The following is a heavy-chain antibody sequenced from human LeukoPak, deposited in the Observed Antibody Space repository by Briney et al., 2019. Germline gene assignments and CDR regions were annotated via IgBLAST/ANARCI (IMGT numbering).Heavy chain of an antibody. D-gene: IGHD3-10*01. CDR3: AKSDGSGNRAFDY. V-gene: IGHV3-23*01. J-gene: IGHJ4*02. Sequence: PGGSLRLSCAASGFPFSSYAMNWVRQAPGKGLEWVSIIFGADKNTTYYADSVKGRFTVSRDNSKNTLDLQMNSLRAEDTAVYYCAKSDGSGNRAFDYWGQGTLVTVSS. CDR2: IFGADKNTT. CDR1: GFPFSSYA.